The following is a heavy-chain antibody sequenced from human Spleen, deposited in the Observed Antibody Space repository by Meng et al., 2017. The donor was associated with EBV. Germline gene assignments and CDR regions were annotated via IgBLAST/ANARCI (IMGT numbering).Heavy chain of an antibody. Sequence: AQVVQCGAAVQKPGSSVQVSCKSSGGAFSYSAISWVRQAPGQGLEWMGGLIPDFGTPDYAPNYQDRVTITADESTSTAYMELNSLTTEDTAIYYCARESGRGYTPDFWGQGTLVTVSS. CDR1: GGAFSYSA. J-gene: IGHJ4*02. CDR2: LIPDFGTP. V-gene: IGHV1-69*01. D-gene: IGHD3-10*01. CDR3: ARESGRGYTPDF.